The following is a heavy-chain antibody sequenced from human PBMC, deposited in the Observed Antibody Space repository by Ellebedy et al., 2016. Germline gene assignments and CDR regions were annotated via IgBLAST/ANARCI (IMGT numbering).Heavy chain of an antibody. D-gene: IGHD3-10*01. CDR3: ATQEAVRGVIYFSDTIGGMDV. V-gene: IGHV4-61*01. J-gene: IGHJ6*02. Sequence: SETLSLXXTVSGGSVSSGSYYWSWIRQPPGKGLEWIGYIYYSGSTNYNPSLKSRVTISVDTSKNQFSLKLSSVTAADTAVYYCATQEAVRGVIYFSDTIGGMDVWGQGTTVTVSS. CDR2: IYYSGST. CDR1: GGSVSSGSYY.